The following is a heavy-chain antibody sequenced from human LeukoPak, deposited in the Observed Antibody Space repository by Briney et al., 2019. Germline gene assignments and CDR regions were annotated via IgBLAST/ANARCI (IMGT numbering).Heavy chain of an antibody. Sequence: SETLSLTCTVSGGSISSSSYYWGWIRQPPGKGLKWIGSIYYSGSTYYNPSLKSRVTISVDTSKNQFSLKLSSVTAADTAVYYCARQIDREWYPDAFDIWGQGTMVTVSS. V-gene: IGHV4-39*07. J-gene: IGHJ3*02. CDR2: IYYSGST. CDR3: ARQIDREWYPDAFDI. D-gene: IGHD3-3*01. CDR1: GGSISSSSYY.